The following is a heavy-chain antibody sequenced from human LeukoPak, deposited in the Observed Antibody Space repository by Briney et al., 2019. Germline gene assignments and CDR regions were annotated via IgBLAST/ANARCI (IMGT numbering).Heavy chain of an antibody. CDR1: GYTFTSYD. V-gene: IGHV1-8*01. Sequence: ASVKVSCKASGYTFTSYDINWVRQATGQGLEWMGWMNPNSGNTGYAQKFQGRVTMTRNTSISTAYMELSSLRSEDTAVYYCARGKLVVVAAARRNYYYGMDVWGQGTMVTVSS. J-gene: IGHJ6*02. CDR2: MNPNSGNT. CDR3: ARGKLVVVAAARRNYYYGMDV. D-gene: IGHD2-15*01.